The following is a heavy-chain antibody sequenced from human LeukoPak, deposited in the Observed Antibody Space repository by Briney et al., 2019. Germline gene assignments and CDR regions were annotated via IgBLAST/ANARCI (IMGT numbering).Heavy chain of an antibody. Sequence: GGSLRLSCAASGFTFSSYWMSWVRQAPGKGLEWVANIKQDGSEKYYVDSVKGRFTISRDNAKNSLYLQMNSLRADDTAVYYCARDRDSSGWYEGFDYWGQGTLVTVSS. V-gene: IGHV3-7*01. CDR3: ARDRDSSGWYEGFDY. CDR1: GFTFSSYW. D-gene: IGHD6-19*01. CDR2: IKQDGSEK. J-gene: IGHJ4*02.